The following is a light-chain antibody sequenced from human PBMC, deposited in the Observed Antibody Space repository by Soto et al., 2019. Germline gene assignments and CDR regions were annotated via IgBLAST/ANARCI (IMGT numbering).Light chain of an antibody. V-gene: IGKV3-20*01. J-gene: IGKJ1*01. Sequence: EIVLTQSPGTLSLSPGERATLSCRASQSVSSSYLAWYQQKPGQAPRLHISGASSRATGIPDRFSGSGSGTDFTLIISRLEPEDFAVYYCQQYGSSPRTFGQGTKVEIK. CDR1: QSVSSSY. CDR2: GAS. CDR3: QQYGSSPRT.